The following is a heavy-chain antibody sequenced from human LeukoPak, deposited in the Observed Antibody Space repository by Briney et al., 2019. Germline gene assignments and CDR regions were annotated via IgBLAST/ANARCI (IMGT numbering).Heavy chain of an antibody. CDR3: AKDRFADGYHWFDT. Sequence: GGSVIFSCAASGFTFSSYAMNWVRQAPGKGLEWVSVISGSGGSTYYADSVKGRFTISRDNSKNTLYLQMNSLRAEDTAVYYCAKDRFADGYHWFDTWGQGTLVTVSS. CDR2: ISGSGGST. V-gene: IGHV3-23*01. D-gene: IGHD5-24*01. CDR1: GFTFSSYA. J-gene: IGHJ5*02.